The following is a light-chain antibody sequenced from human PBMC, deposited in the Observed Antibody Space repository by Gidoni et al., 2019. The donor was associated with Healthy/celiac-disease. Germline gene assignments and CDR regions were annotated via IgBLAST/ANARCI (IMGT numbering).Light chain of an antibody. J-gene: IGKJ4*01. CDR1: QGIRND. Sequence: AIQIPQSTSSLSASVGDSVTITCRASQGIRNDLGWYQQKPGKAPKRLIDAASRLQSGVPSRCRGSGSGTDFTRTSSSLQPEEFANYYCRQDYKYPLNLGGGTKVEIK. V-gene: IGKV1-6*01. CDR2: AAS. CDR3: RQDYKYPLN.